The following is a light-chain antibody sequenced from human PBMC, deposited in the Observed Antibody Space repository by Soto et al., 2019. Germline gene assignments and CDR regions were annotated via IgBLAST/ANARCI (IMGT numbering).Light chain of an antibody. CDR2: AAS. J-gene: IGKJ4*01. Sequence: IRVTQSPSSFSATTGDRVTITCRGSQSISSDLKWYQQKPGEAPKLLNNAASRLQSGVPSRFSGSGSGTDFALTITSLQPEDLPTYHCPPSSRPPLT. CDR3: PPSSRPPLT. CDR1: QSISSD. V-gene: IGKV1-39*01.